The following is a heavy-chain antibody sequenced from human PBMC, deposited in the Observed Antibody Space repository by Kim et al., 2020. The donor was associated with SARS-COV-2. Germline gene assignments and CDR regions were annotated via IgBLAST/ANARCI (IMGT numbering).Heavy chain of an antibody. Sequence: ASVKVSCKASGYTFTSYGISWVRQAPGQGLEWMGWISGYNGHTNYAQKLQGRVTMTTDTSTSTAYMELRSLRSDDTAVYYCARDKDGGTCPKCHYYYGMDVWGQGTTVTVSS. D-gene: IGHD2-15*01. CDR1: GYTFTSYG. CDR3: ARDKDGGTCPKCHYYYGMDV. V-gene: IGHV1-18*04. J-gene: IGHJ6*02. CDR2: ISGYNGHT.